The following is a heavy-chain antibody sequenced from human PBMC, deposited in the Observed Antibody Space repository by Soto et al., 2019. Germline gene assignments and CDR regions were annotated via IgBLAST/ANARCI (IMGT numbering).Heavy chain of an antibody. V-gene: IGHV4-30-4*01. D-gene: IGHD5-18*01. CDR1: GGSISSGDYY. CDR2: IYYSGST. Sequence: KPSETLSLTCTVSGGSISSGDYYWSWIRQPPGKGLEWIGYIYYSGSTYYNPSLKSRVTISVDTSKNQFSLKLSSVTAADTAVYYCARTAAMANFDYWGQGTLVTVSS. CDR3: ARTAAMANFDY. J-gene: IGHJ4*02.